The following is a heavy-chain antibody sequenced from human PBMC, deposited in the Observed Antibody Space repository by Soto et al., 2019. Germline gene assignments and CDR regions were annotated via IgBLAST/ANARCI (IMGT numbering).Heavy chain of an antibody. J-gene: IGHJ4*02. Sequence: QVQMVQSGAEVKKPGASVKVSCEASGYTFTDYYMHWVRQAPGQGLEWMGRINTSGGATTYVKKCQGRVTMTTDTSTITVYMDLSSLTSEDMAGYYFSRGSSLALDYWGRGTLVTVSS. CDR2: INTSGGAT. CDR1: GYTFTDYY. V-gene: IGHV1-46*01. CDR3: SRGSSLALDY.